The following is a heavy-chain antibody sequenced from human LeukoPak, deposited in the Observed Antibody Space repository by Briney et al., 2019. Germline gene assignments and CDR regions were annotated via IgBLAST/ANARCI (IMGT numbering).Heavy chain of an antibody. CDR2: IKQDGSEK. D-gene: IGHD6-6*01. Sequence: GGSLRLSRAASGFTFSSYWMSWVRQAPGKGLEWVANIKQDGSEKYYVDSVKGRFTISRDNAKNSLYLQMNSLRAEDTAVYNCARIGYSSSSLDFWGRGTLVTVSS. J-gene: IGHJ4*02. CDR3: ARIGYSSSSLDF. V-gene: IGHV3-7*03. CDR1: GFTFSSYW.